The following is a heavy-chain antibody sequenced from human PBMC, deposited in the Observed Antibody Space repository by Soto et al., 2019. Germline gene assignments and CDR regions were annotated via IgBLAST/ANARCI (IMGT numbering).Heavy chain of an antibody. CDR2: SSYNGGT. D-gene: IGHD3-10*01. CDR1: TDSNNFSNSY. CDR3: ARDRIEGVWRGGDS. V-gene: IGHV4-39*02. J-gene: IGHJ4*02. Sequence: PSETLSLTCAVFTDSNNFSNSYWGWIRQPPGEGLQWIGSSSYNGGTFFNPSLKGRVDISIDASKRQSSLQVTSVTAADSAVYYCARDRIEGVWRGGDSWGQGTLGTVSS.